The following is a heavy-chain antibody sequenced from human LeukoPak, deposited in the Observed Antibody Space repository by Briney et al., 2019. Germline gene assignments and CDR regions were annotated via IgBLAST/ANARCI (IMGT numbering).Heavy chain of an antibody. CDR2: INPSGGST. Sequence: ASVKVSCKASGYTFTSYYMHWVRQAPGQGLEWMGIINPSGGSTSYAQKFQGRVTMTRDTSTSTVYMELSSLRSEDTAIYYCANLPIVGAADYWGQGTLVTVSS. CDR1: GYTFTSYY. J-gene: IGHJ4*02. CDR3: ANLPIVGAADY. D-gene: IGHD1-26*01. V-gene: IGHV1-46*01.